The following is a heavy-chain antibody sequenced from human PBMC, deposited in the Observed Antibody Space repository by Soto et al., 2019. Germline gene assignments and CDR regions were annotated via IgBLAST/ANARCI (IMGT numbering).Heavy chain of an antibody. J-gene: IGHJ4*02. CDR2: INAGNGNT. V-gene: IGHV1-3*05. CDR3: AQHIVVVTALDY. D-gene: IGHD2-21*02. CDR1: GYTFTSYA. Sequence: QVQLVQSGAEEKKPGASVKVSCKASGYTFTSYAMHWVRQAPGQRLEWMGWINAGNGNTKYSQKFQGRVTITRDTSASNAYVEMISMRSEDTAVYYRAQHIVVVTALDYWGQGTLVTVSS.